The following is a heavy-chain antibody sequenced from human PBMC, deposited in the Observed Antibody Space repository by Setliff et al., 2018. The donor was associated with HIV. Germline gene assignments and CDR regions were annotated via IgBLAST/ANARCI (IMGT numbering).Heavy chain of an antibody. J-gene: IGHJ4*02. CDR1: GGSISSSSYY. CDR2: IYTTGGT. D-gene: IGHD5-12*01. V-gene: IGHV4-61*02. Sequence: SETLSLTCTVSGGSISSSSYYWSWIRQPAGKGLEWIGRIYTTGGTNYNPSLKSRVTLSLDASKNQISLKLRSVIAADTAMYYCARGHEWLRNWGQGTLVTVSS. CDR3: ARGHEWLRN.